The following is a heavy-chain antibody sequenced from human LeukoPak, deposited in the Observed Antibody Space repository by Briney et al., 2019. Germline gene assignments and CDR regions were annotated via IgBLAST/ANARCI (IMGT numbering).Heavy chain of an antibody. D-gene: IGHD1-26*01. CDR2: ISSSGGST. CDR1: GYTFTSNY. V-gene: IGHV1-46*01. Sequence: GASVKVSCKAFGYTFTSNYMHWVRQAPGQGLEWMGVISSSGGSTTYAQKFQGRVTLTRDMSTSTDYLELRSLRSEDTAVYYCARNLVGWELGLNYYYYYYMDVWGQGTTVTISS. CDR3: ARNLVGWELGLNYYYYYYMDV. J-gene: IGHJ6*03.